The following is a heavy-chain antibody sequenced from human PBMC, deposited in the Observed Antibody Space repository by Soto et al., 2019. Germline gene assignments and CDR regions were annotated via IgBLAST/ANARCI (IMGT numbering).Heavy chain of an antibody. D-gene: IGHD6-13*01. Sequence: GGSLRLSCAASGFTFSSYAMSWVRQAPGNGLEWVSAISGSGGSTYYADSVKGRFTISRDNSKNTLYLQMNSLRAEDTAVYYCAKYLISSSWYDAFDIWGQGTMVTVSS. V-gene: IGHV3-23*01. J-gene: IGHJ3*02. CDR1: GFTFSSYA. CDR2: ISGSGGST. CDR3: AKYLISSSWYDAFDI.